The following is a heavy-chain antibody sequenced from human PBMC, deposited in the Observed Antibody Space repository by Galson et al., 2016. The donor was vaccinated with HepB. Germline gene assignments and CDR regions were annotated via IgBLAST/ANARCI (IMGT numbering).Heavy chain of an antibody. CDR1: GLIVSNHY. D-gene: IGHD1-26*01. V-gene: IGHV3-66*02. Sequence: SLRLSCAASGLIVSNHYMSWVRQGPGKGLEWVSVIYSGGLIEYADAVKGRFIISRDKSRNTLYLQMDRLRPDDTAVYYCARLEEGAAPFDLWGQGTQVTVSS. J-gene: IGHJ4*02. CDR2: IYSGGLI. CDR3: ARLEEGAAPFDL.